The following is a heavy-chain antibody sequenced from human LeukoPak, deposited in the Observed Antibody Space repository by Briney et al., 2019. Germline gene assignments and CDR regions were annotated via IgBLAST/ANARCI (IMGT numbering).Heavy chain of an antibody. D-gene: IGHD1-26*01. CDR1: GFTFSSYW. Sequence: GGSLRLSCAASGFTFSSYWMSWVRQAPGKGLEWVANIKQDGSEKYYVDSVKGRFTISRDNAKNSLYLQMNSLRAEDTAVYYCARAPRYSGSYYLDYWGQGTLVTVSS. V-gene: IGHV3-7*03. J-gene: IGHJ4*02. CDR3: ARAPRYSGSYYLDY. CDR2: IKQDGSEK.